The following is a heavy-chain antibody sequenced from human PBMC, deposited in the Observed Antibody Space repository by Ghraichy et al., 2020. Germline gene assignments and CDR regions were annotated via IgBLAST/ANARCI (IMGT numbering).Heavy chain of an antibody. J-gene: IGHJ1*01. CDR1: GFTVSSNY. CDR2: IYSGGST. V-gene: IGHV3-53*04. Sequence: GGSLRLSCEASGFTVSSNYMSWVRQAPGKGLEWVSIIYSGGSTYYADSVKGRFTISRHSSENTLYLQMNSLSPEDTAVYYCTRADSGYEDFQPWGQGTLVSVSS. D-gene: IGHD5-12*01. CDR3: TRADSGYEDFQP.